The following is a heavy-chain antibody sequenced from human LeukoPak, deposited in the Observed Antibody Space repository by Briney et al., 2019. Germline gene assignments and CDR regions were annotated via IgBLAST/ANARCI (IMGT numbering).Heavy chain of an antibody. J-gene: IGHJ4*02. V-gene: IGHV3-9*01. CDR3: AKDRAPFRGTYLDH. Sequence: GGSLRLSCAASGFTFDDYAMHWVRQAPGKGLEWVSGISWNSGSIGYADSVKGRFTISRDNAKNSLYLQMNSLRAEDTALYYCAKDRAPFRGTYLDHWGQGTLVTVSS. D-gene: IGHD3/OR15-3a*01. CDR2: ISWNSGSI. CDR1: GFTFDDYA.